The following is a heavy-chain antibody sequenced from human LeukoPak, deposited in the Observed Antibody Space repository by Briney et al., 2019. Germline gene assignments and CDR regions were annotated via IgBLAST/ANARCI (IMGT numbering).Heavy chain of an antibody. V-gene: IGHV3-9*01. Sequence: GGSLRLSCAASGFTFDDYGMHWVRQAPGEGLEWVSGISWNSGSIGYADSVKGRFTISRDNAKNSLYLQMNSLRAEDTAVYYCARDGSVADPDYWGQGTLVTVSS. D-gene: IGHD6-19*01. CDR3: ARDGSVADPDY. CDR1: GFTFDDYG. CDR2: ISWNSGSI. J-gene: IGHJ4*02.